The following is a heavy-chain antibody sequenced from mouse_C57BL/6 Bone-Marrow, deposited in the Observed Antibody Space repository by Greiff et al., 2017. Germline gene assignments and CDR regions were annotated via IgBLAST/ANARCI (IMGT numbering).Heavy chain of an antibody. D-gene: IGHD2-5*01. CDR2: IHPNSGST. J-gene: IGHJ2*01. V-gene: IGHV1-64*01. CDR3: ARSLYSNFFDY. Sequence: QVQLKQPGAELVKPGASVKLSCKASGYTFTSYWMHWVKQRPGQGLEWIGMIHPNSGSTNYNEKFKSKATLTVDKSSSTAYMQLSSLTSEDSAVYYCARSLYSNFFDYWGQGTTLTVSS. CDR1: GYTFTSYW.